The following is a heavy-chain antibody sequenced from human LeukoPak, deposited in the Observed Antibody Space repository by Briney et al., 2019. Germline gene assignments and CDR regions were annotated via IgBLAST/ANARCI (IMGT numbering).Heavy chain of an antibody. Sequence: GASVKVSCKVSGYTLTELSMHWVRQAPGKGLEWMGGFDPEDGETIYAQKFQGRVTMTEDTSTDTAYMELSSLRSEDTAVYYCATHPCGGDCYKSPRDAFDIWGQGTMVTVSS. CDR1: GYTLTELS. CDR3: ATHPCGGDCYKSPRDAFDI. CDR2: FDPEDGET. D-gene: IGHD2-21*02. J-gene: IGHJ3*02. V-gene: IGHV1-24*01.